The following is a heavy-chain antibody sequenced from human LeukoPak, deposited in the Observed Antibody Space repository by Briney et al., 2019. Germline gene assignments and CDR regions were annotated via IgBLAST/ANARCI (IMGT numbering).Heavy chain of an antibody. CDR2: IYYSGST. J-gene: IGHJ5*02. CDR3: ASIAATDLVGFDP. Sequence: SETLSLTCTVSGGSISSSSYYWGWIRQPPGKGLEWIGSIYYSGSTYYNPSLKSRVTRSVDTAKNQFSLKLSSVTAAATAVYYCASIAATDLVGFDPWGQGTLVTVSS. V-gene: IGHV4-39*07. CDR1: GGSISSSSYY. D-gene: IGHD6-6*01.